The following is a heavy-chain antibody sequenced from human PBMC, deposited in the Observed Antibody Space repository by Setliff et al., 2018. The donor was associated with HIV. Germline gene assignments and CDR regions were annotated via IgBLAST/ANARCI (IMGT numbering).Heavy chain of an antibody. V-gene: IGHV3-43*01. CDR1: GFTFDDYT. CDR3: AKDRWIRLNDACHM. Sequence: GESLKISCAASGFTFDDYTMHWVRQAPGKGLEWVSLIGWDGSSIHYADSVKGRFTISRDNSKNSLYLQMNNLRTEDTALYYCAKDRWIRLNDACHMWGQGTMVTVSS. J-gene: IGHJ3*02. CDR2: IGWDGSSI. D-gene: IGHD2-2*03.